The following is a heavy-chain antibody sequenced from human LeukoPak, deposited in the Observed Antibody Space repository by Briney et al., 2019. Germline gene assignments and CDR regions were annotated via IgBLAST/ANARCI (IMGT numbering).Heavy chain of an antibody. CDR2: ISDSGGST. CDR3: AKDRGYNWNSNDY. D-gene: IGHD1-7*01. CDR1: GFTFSNYA. J-gene: IGHJ4*02. V-gene: IGHV3-23*01. Sequence: GGSLRLSCAASGFTFSNYAMSWVRQAPGKGLEWVSSISDSGGSTYYADSVKGRFTISRDNSKNTLYLQMNSLRAEDTAVYYCAKDRGYNWNSNDYWGQGTLVTVSS.